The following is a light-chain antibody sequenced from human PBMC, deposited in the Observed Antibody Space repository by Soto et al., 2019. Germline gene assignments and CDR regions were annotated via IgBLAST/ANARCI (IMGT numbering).Light chain of an antibody. V-gene: IGKV1-33*01. CDR1: HDINNY. CDR3: QHYYSPAWN. CDR2: DTS. J-gene: IGKJ2*01. Sequence: IQVTQSPSSLSASIGDSITITCQTSHDINNYLNWFQQKPGKAPKLLIYDTSKLQPGVPSRFVGGGYGTLCTFTINNLQPEDIATYHCQHYYSPAWNFGQGTNLEIK.